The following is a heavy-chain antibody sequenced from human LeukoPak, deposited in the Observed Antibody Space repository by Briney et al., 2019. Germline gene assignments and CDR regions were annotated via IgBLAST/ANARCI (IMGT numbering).Heavy chain of an antibody. CDR1: GGSFSGYY. CDR3: AREGRIVVVPAAMGY. D-gene: IGHD2-2*01. V-gene: IGHV4-34*01. Sequence: PSETLSLTCAVYGGSFSGYYWSWIRQPPGKGLEWIGEINHSGSTNYNPSLKSRVTISVDTSKNQFSLKLSSVTAADTAVYYCAREGRIVVVPAAMGYWGQGTLVTVSS. J-gene: IGHJ4*02. CDR2: INHSGST.